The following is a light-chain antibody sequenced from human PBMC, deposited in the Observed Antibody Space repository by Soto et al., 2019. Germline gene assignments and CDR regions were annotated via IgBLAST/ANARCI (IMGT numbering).Light chain of an antibody. Sequence: EIVLTQSPGTLSLSPGERATLSCRASQSVTNDYLAWYQQKPGQAPRLLIYSTSRRATGIPDRFSGSVSGTDFTLTISRLEPEDFAVYYCQQYVSSPRTFGQGTKVDIK. V-gene: IGKV3-20*01. CDR1: QSVTNDY. CDR3: QQYVSSPRT. CDR2: STS. J-gene: IGKJ1*01.